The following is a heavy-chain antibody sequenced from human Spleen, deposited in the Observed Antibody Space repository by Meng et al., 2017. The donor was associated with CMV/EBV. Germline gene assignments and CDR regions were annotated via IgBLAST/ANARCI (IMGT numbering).Heavy chain of an antibody. CDR1: GYTFTHYY. J-gene: IGHJ4*02. CDR3: ARDLYAGYSDGPFDY. Sequence: SGYTFTHYYIPWVRQAPGQGLEWMGWINPSTGDTTYAHNFQGRVTMTRDTSISAAYMELRSLRSDDTAVYFCARDLYAGYSDGPFDYCGQGTLVTVSS. D-gene: IGHD2-15*01. CDR2: INPSTGDT. V-gene: IGHV1-2*02.